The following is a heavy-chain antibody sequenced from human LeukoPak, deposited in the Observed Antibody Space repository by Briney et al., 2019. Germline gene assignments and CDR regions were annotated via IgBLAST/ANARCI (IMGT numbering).Heavy chain of an antibody. J-gene: IGHJ4*02. CDR3: AKEKSSSGWYFHFDY. V-gene: IGHV3-23*01. D-gene: IGHD6-19*01. Sequence: GGSLRLSCAASGFTFSSYAMSWVRQAPGKGREWVSAISGSGGSTYYADSVKGRFTISRDNSKNTLYLQMNSLRADDTAVYYCAKEKSSSGWYFHFDYWGEGPLVTVSS. CDR2: ISGSGGST. CDR1: GFTFSSYA.